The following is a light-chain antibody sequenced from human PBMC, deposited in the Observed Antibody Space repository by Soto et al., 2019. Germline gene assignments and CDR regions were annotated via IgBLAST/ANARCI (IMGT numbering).Light chain of an antibody. J-gene: IGLJ1*01. Sequence: QSALTQPRSVSGSPGQSVTISCTGTTSNVAGYNYVSWYQHHPGKVPKVIIYDVSKRPSGVPDRFSGSKSGNTASLTISGLQAEDEADYYCCSYAGRYTYVFGTGTKVTVL. CDR2: DVS. V-gene: IGLV2-11*01. CDR3: CSYAGRYTYV. CDR1: TSNVAGYNY.